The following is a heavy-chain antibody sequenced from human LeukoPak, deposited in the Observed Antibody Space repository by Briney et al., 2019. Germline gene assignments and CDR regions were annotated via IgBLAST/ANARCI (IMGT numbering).Heavy chain of an antibody. V-gene: IGHV1-18*01. CDR1: GYTFTNYG. D-gene: IGHD3-3*01. CDR3: ARALKTYYDFWSAETDY. J-gene: IGHJ4*02. CDR2: ISAYNGNT. Sequence: ASVKVSCKASGYTFTNYGISWVRQAPGQGLEWMGWISAYNGNTNYAQKLQGRVTMTTDTSTSTAYMELRSLRSDDTAVYYCARALKTYYDFWSAETDYWGQGTLVTVSS.